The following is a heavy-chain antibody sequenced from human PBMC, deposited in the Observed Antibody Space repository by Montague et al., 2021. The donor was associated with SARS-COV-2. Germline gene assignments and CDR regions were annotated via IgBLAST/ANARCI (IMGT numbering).Heavy chain of an antibody. CDR2: TYYRSEWHT. D-gene: IGHD6-19*01. J-gene: IGHJ4*02. CDR3: GSGWTLFD. V-gene: IGHV6-1*01. Sequence: CAISGDSVSSSAAAWYWIRQSPPRGLEWLGRTYYRSEWHTDYAVSVEGRLAIDADTSKNQFSLQLHSVTPEDPAVYYCGSGWTLFDWGQGTLVTVSS. CDR1: GDSVSSSAAA.